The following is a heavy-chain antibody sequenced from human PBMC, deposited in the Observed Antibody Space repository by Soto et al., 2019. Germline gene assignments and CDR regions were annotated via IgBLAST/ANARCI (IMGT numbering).Heavy chain of an antibody. CDR3: ARYLDPSGRHYTDY. D-gene: IGHD3-10*01. Sequence: SVKVSCKVSGYNIMPYGVKWVRQAPGQGLEWMGWISPWKGNTNYAQSFQGRVTMTTDTSTSTAYMELRSLTSDDTAVYYCARYLDPSGRHYTDYWGPRTLVPVSS. J-gene: IGHJ4*02. V-gene: IGHV1-18*04. CDR2: ISPWKGNT. CDR1: GYNIMPYG.